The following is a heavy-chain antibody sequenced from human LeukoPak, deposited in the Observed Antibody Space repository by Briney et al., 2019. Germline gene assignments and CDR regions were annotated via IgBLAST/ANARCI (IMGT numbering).Heavy chain of an antibody. D-gene: IGHD2-2*01. CDR2: IYYSGST. CDR3: ARVLSIVVVPGATFWFDP. CDR1: GGSIRSYY. Sequence: PSETLSLTCIVSGGSIRSYYWSWIRQPPGKELEWIGYIYYSGSTNYNPSLKSRVTISVDTSKNQFSLKLSSVTAADTAVYYCARVLSIVVVPGATFWFDPWGQGTLVTVSS. V-gene: IGHV4-59*01. J-gene: IGHJ5*02.